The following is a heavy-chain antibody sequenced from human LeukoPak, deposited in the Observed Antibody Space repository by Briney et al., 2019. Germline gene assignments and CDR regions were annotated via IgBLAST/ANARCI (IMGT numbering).Heavy chain of an antibody. Sequence: ASVNVSCKASGYTFTGYYMHWVRQAPGQGLEWMGWINPNSGGTNYAQKFQGRVTMTRDTSISTAYMELSRLRSDDTAVYYCARDPAYSSLKNRYLDYWGQGTLVTVSS. CDR2: INPNSGGT. J-gene: IGHJ4*02. V-gene: IGHV1-2*02. CDR1: GYTFTGYY. D-gene: IGHD6-6*01. CDR3: ARDPAYSSLKNRYLDY.